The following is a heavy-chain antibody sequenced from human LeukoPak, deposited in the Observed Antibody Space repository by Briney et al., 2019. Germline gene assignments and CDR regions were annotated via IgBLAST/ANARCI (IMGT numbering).Heavy chain of an antibody. CDR3: ARQTMVRGVDY. J-gene: IGHJ4*02. CDR2: IYYSGST. CDR1: GGSISSYY. V-gene: IGHV4-59*01. Sequence: TSETLSLTCTVSGGSISSYYWSWIRQPPGKGLEWIGYIYYSGSTNYNPSLKSRVTISVDTSKNQFSLKLSSVTAADTAVYYCARQTMVRGVDYWGQGTLVTVSS. D-gene: IGHD3-10*01.